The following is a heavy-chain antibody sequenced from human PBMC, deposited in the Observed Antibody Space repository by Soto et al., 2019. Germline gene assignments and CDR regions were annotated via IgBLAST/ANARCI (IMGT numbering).Heavy chain of an antibody. J-gene: IGHJ4*02. D-gene: IGHD3-10*01. CDR3: AKKVNSGSGSQYFDY. CDR2: FRGSGDDGTT. V-gene: IGHV3-23*01. Sequence: GGSLRLSCVASGFTFSSYSMSWVRQAPGKGLEWVSGFRGSGDDGTTYYADSVKGRFTISRDNSKNMLFLQMNSLRAEDTAIYYCAKKVNSGSGSQYFDYRGKGTLVPVSS. CDR1: GFTFSSYS.